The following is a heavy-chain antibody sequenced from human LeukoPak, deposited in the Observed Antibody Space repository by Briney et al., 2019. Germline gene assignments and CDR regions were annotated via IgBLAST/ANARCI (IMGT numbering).Heavy chain of an antibody. CDR1: GDSISPYY. V-gene: IGHV4-59*01. CDR2: IYYSGDT. Sequence: SETLSLTCTVSGDSISPYYWGWIRQPPGKGLEWIGYIYYSGDTTYNPSLKSRVTISVDTSKNQFSLKLSSVTAADTAVYYCARVDPDSSSTLEVFDYWGQGTLVTVSS. J-gene: IGHJ4*02. D-gene: IGHD6-6*01. CDR3: ARVDPDSSSTLEVFDY.